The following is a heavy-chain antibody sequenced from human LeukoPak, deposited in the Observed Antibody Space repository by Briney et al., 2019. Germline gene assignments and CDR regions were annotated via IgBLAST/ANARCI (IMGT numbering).Heavy chain of an antibody. CDR3: ARDRDWSYWFDP. D-gene: IGHD1-1*01. CDR2: IYTSGNN. Sequence: SETLSLTCTVSGGSISSYYWSWIRQPAGTGLEWIGRIYTSGNNNYNPSLKSRVTMSVDTSKNQFSLKLSSVTAADTAVYYCARDRDWSYWFDPWGQGTLVTVSS. CDR1: GGSISSYY. J-gene: IGHJ5*02. V-gene: IGHV4-4*07.